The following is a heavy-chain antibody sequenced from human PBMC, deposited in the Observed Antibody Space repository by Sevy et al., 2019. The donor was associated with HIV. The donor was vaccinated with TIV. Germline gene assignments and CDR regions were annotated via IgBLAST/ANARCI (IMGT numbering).Heavy chain of an antibody. Sequence: GGSLRLSCAASGFTFSSYGMHWVRQAPGKGLEWVAVMWYDGSNKYYADSVKGRFTISRDNSKNTLYLQMNSLRAEDTAVYYCARADVVVTAILGAFDIWGQGTMVTVSS. CDR2: MWYDGSNK. D-gene: IGHD2-21*02. V-gene: IGHV3-33*01. CDR3: ARADVVVTAILGAFDI. CDR1: GFTFSSYG. J-gene: IGHJ3*02.